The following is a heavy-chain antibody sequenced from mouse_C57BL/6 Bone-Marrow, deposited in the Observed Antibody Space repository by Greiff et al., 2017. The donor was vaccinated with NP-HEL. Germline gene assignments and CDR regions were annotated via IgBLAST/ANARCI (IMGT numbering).Heavy chain of an antibody. J-gene: IGHJ1*03. CDR1: GYTFTSYW. CDR2: IHPNSGST. V-gene: IGHV1-64*01. Sequence: VKLQESGAELVKPGASVKLSCKASGYTFTSYWMHWVKQRPGQGLEWIGMIHPNSGSTNYNEKFKSKATLTVDKSSSTAYMQLSSLTSEDSAVYYCARVWLRRGDVWGTGTTVTVSS. CDR3: ARVWLRRGDV. D-gene: IGHD2-2*01.